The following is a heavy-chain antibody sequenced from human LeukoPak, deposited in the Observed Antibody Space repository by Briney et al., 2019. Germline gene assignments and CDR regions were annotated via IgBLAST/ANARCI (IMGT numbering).Heavy chain of an antibody. V-gene: IGHV3-64*01. CDR2: ISSNGGTT. CDR1: GFTFSSYG. Sequence: PGGSLRLSCAASGFTFSSYGMHWVRQAPGKGLEYVSAISSNGGTTYYANSVKGRFTISRDNSKNTVYLQMGSLRAEDMAVYYCARVRSPLEYYFDYWGQGTLVTVSS. J-gene: IGHJ4*02. CDR3: ARVRSPLEYYFDY.